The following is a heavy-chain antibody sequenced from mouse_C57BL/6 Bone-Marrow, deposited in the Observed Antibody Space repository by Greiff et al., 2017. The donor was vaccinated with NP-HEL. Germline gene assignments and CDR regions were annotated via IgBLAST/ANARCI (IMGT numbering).Heavy chain of an antibody. J-gene: IGHJ2*01. Sequence: VQGVESGPELVKPGASVKISCKASGYSFTSYYIPWVKQRPGQGLEWIGWIYPGSGNTKYNEKFKGKSILTTDTSSSTAYMQLSSLTSEDSAVYYCARSYYGNYRFDYWGQGTTLTVSS. CDR1: GYSFTSYY. V-gene: IGHV1-66*01. D-gene: IGHD2-10*01. CDR2: IYPGSGNT. CDR3: ARSYYGNYRFDY.